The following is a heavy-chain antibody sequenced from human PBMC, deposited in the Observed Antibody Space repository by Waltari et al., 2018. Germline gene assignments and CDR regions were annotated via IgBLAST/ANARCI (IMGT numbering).Heavy chain of an antibody. V-gene: IGHV3-21*01. Sequence: EVQVVESGGGLVKPGGSHRLSCAGSGFTFSDYTFNWVREAPGKGLWCVSSISSSMSYKKYADSVKGRFTISRDNAKNSMYLQMNSLRVEDTGVYYCARGKGGSSWFFDYWGQGALVTVSS. CDR1: GFTFSDYT. CDR2: ISSSMSYK. D-gene: IGHD6-13*01. J-gene: IGHJ4*02. CDR3: ARGKGGSSWFFDY.